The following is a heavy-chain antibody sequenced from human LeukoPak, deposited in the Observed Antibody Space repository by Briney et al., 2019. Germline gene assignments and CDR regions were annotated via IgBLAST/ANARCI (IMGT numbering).Heavy chain of an antibody. CDR3: ARDGNYYGSGSYYNWFDP. V-gene: IGHV1-46*01. J-gene: IGHJ5*02. Sequence: ASVKVSCKASGYTFTSYYMHWVRQAPGQGLERMGIINPSGGSTSYAQKFQDRVTMTRDTSTSTVYMELTSLRSEDTAVYYCARDGNYYGSGSYYNWFDPWGQGTLVTVSS. CDR1: GYTFTSYY. D-gene: IGHD3-10*01. CDR2: INPSGGST.